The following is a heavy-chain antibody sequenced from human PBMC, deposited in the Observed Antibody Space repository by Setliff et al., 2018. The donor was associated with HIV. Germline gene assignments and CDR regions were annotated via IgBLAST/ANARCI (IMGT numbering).Heavy chain of an antibody. J-gene: IGHJ4*02. D-gene: IGHD6-13*01. CDR2: ISYDGSNI. CDR3: ARVFSSSWYGINY. CDR1: GFTFRSYT. Sequence: GESLKISCAASGFTFRSYTMHWVRQAPGKGLEWMALISYDGSNIHYADSVKGRFTISRDDSKNTLYLKMNSLRTEDTALYYCARVFSSSWYGINYWGQGTLVTVSS. V-gene: IGHV3-30*06.